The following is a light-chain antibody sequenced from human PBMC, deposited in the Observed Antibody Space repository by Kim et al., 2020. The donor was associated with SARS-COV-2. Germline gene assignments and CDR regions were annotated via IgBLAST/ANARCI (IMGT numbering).Light chain of an antibody. CDR2: QDS. V-gene: IGLV3-1*01. CDR1: KLGDKY. J-gene: IGLJ2*01. Sequence: SYELTQPPSVSVSPGQTASITCSGDKLGDKYACWYQQKPGQSPVLVIYQDSKRPSGIPERFSGANSGNTATLTISWTQAMDEADYYCQAWDSSTVVFGGG. CDR3: QAWDSSTVV.